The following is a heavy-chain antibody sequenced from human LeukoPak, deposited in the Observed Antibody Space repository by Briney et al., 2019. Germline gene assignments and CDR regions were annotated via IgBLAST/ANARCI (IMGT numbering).Heavy chain of an antibody. CDR3: ARTYYYGSGSIDY. D-gene: IGHD3-10*01. J-gene: IGHJ4*02. Sequence: PSETLSLTCAVYGGSFSGYYWSWIRQPPGKGLEWIGEINHSGSTNYNPFLKSRVTISVDTSKNQFSLKLSSVTAADTAVYYCARTYYYGSGSIDYWGQGTLVTVSS. V-gene: IGHV4-34*01. CDR1: GGSFSGYY. CDR2: INHSGST.